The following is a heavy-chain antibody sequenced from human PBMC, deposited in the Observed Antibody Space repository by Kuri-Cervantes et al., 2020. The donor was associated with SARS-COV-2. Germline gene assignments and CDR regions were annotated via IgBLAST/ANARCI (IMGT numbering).Heavy chain of an antibody. V-gene: IGHV1-3*01. CDR3: ARAGREGLLWFGDSYYYYYMDV. J-gene: IGHJ6*03. Sequence: ASVKVSCKASGYTFTSYAMHWVRQAPGQRLEWMGWINAGNGNTKYSQKFQGRVTITRDTSISTAYMELSRLRSEDTAVYYCARAGREGLLWFGDSYYYYYMDVWGKGTAVTVSS. CDR2: INAGNGNT. CDR1: GYTFTSYA. D-gene: IGHD3-10*01.